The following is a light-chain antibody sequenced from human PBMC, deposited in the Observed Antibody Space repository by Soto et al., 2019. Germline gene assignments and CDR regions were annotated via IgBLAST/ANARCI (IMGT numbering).Light chain of an antibody. J-gene: IGLJ1*01. CDR3: QSYDSSVTLRV. CDR2: GNS. V-gene: IGLV1-40*01. CDR1: SPNIGAGYD. Sequence: QSVLTQPPSVSGAPGQRVTISCTGSSPNIGAGYDVHWYQQLPGTAPKLLIYGNSNRPSGVPDRFSGSKSGTSASLAITGLQADDEADYYCQSYDSSVTLRVFGTGTKLTVL.